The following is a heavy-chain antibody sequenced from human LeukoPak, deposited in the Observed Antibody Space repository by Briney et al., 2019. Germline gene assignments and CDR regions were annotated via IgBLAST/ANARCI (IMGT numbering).Heavy chain of an antibody. CDR1: GFTVSCNY. J-gene: IGHJ3*02. D-gene: IGHD1-26*01. Sequence: GGSLRLSCAASGFTVSCNYMSWVRQAPGKGLEWVSVIYSGGSTYYADSVKGRFTISRDNSKNTLYLQMNSLRAEDTAVYYCARLGIDDNGSFHGFDIWGRGTMVTVSS. CDR2: IYSGGST. V-gene: IGHV3-66*01. CDR3: ARLGIDDNGSFHGFDI.